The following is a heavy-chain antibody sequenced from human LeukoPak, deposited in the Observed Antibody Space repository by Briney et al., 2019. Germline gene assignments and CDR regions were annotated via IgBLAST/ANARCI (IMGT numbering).Heavy chain of an antibody. CDR2: INHSGST. D-gene: IGHD3-3*01. CDR3: ARDPPTIFGVVTSNIGIPFPPPEYYYYGMDV. V-gene: IGHV4-34*01. CDR1: GGSFSGYY. Sequence: PSETLSLTCAVYGGSFSGYYWSWIRQPPGKGLEWIGEINHSGSTNYNPSLKSRVTISVDTSKNQFSLKLSSVTAADTAVYYCARDPPTIFGVVTSNIGIPFPPPEYYYYGMDVWGQGTTVTVSS. J-gene: IGHJ6*02.